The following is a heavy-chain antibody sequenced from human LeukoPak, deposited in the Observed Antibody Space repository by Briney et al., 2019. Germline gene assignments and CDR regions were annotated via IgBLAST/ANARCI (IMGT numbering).Heavy chain of an antibody. Sequence: SETLSLTCAVYGGSFSGYYWSWIRQPPGKGLEWIGEINHSGSTNYNPSLKSRVTISVDTSKNQFSLKLSSVTAAAAAVYYCARGREWFDPWGQGTLVTVSS. V-gene: IGHV4-34*01. CDR3: ARGREWFDP. J-gene: IGHJ5*02. CDR2: INHSGST. CDR1: GGSFSGYY.